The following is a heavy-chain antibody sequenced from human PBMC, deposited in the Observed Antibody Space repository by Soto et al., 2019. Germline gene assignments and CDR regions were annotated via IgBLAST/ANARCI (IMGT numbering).Heavy chain of an antibody. CDR3: AKDMTDMVRGVPPLHFDY. Sequence: GGSLRLSCSASGFTFSSYGMHWVRQAPGKGLEWVALISYDGSNKYYADSVKGRFTISGDNSKHTLYLQMSSLRAEDTAVYYCAKDMTDMVRGVPPLHFDYWGQGTLVTVSS. D-gene: IGHD3-10*01. V-gene: IGHV3-30*18. CDR2: ISYDGSNK. J-gene: IGHJ4*02. CDR1: GFTFSSYG.